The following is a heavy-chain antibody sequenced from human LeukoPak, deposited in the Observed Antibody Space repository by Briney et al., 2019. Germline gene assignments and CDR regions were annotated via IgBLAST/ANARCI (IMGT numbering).Heavy chain of an antibody. D-gene: IGHD6-13*01. CDR2: IYYSGST. CDR3: ASHWGAAAGPFDY. J-gene: IGHJ4*02. Sequence: SETLSLTCTVSGGSISSSSYYWGWIRQPPGKGLEWIGSIYYSGSTYYNPSLKSRVTISVDTSKNQFSLKLSSVTAADTAVYYCASHWGAAAGPFDYWGQGTLVTVSS. CDR1: GGSISSSSYY. V-gene: IGHV4-39*07.